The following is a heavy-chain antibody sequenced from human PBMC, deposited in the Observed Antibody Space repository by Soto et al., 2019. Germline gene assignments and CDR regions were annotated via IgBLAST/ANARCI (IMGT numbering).Heavy chain of an antibody. J-gene: IGHJ6*03. Sequence: GGSLRLSCAASGFTFSSYDMHWVRQATGKGLEWVSAIGTAGDTYYPGSVKGRFTISRENAKNSLYLQMNSLRAGDTAVYYCARGGLTRDFWSGYYNSYYYYMDVWGKGTTVTVSS. CDR2: IGTAGDT. V-gene: IGHV3-13*01. D-gene: IGHD3-3*01. CDR3: ARGGLTRDFWSGYYNSYYYYMDV. CDR1: GFTFSSYD.